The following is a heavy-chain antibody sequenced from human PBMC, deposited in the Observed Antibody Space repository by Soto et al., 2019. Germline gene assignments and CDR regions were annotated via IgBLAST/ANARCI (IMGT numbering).Heavy chain of an antibody. Sequence: SQTLSLTCAISGDSVSSNSAAWNWIRQSPSRGLEWLGRTYYRSKWYNDYAVSVKSRITINPDTSKNQFSLQLNSVTPEDTAVYYCARDGITIFGVVPDNYGMDVWGQGTTVTVYS. J-gene: IGHJ6*02. V-gene: IGHV6-1*01. CDR2: TYYRSKWYN. CDR1: GDSVSSNSAA. CDR3: ARDGITIFGVVPDNYGMDV. D-gene: IGHD3-3*01.